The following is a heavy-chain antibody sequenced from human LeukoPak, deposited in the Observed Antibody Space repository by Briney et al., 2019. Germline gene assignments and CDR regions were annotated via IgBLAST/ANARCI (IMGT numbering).Heavy chain of an antibody. CDR2: IYYSGST. CDR1: GGSISSSSYY. CDR3: ATGNRYCYDSSDV. J-gene: IGHJ3*01. Sequence: KPSETLSLTCTVSGGSISSSSYYWGWIRQPPGKGLEWIGSIYYSGSTYYNPSLKSRVTISVDTSKNQFSLKLSSVTAADTAVYYCATGNRYCYDSSDVWGQGTMVTVSS. V-gene: IGHV4-39*01. D-gene: IGHD3-22*01.